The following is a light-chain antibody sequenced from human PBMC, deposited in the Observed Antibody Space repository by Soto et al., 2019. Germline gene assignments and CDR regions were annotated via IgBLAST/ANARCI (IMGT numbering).Light chain of an antibody. CDR2: DSN. CDR1: SSTIGNNY. V-gene: IGLV1-51*01. J-gene: IGLJ2*01. Sequence: QSVLTQPPSVSAAPGQTVTISCSGRSSTIGNNYVSWYQQLPGTAPKRLIYDSNKRPSGIPDRFSSSKSGTSATLGITGLQTGDEADYYCGTWDSSLSAVVFGGGTKLTVL. CDR3: GTWDSSLSAVV.